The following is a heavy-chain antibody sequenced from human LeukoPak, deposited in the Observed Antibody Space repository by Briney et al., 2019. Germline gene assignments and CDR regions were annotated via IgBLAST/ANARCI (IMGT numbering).Heavy chain of an antibody. J-gene: IGHJ6*02. CDR1: GFTFSSYW. V-gene: IGHV3-7*01. CDR3: ASFLGYSSGGGGYYYYGMDV. D-gene: IGHD6-19*01. Sequence: GGSLRLSCAASGFTFSSYWMSWVRQAPGKGLEWVANIKQDGSEKYYVDSVKGRFTISRDNAKNSLYLQMNSLRAEDTAVYYCASFLGYSSGGGGYYYYGMDVWGQGTTVTVSS. CDR2: IKQDGSEK.